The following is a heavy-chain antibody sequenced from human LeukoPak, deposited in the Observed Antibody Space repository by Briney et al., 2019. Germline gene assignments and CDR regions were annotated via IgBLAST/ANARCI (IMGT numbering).Heavy chain of an antibody. Sequence: ASVKVSCKASGYTFTSYGISWVRQAPGQGLEWMGWISAYNGNTNYAQKLQARVTMTIDRATRTVYMDLKRLRLDDTAVYYCVRVWPPNAVDRGMTYSYFNALDVWGQGTTVIVSS. V-gene: IGHV1-18*01. D-gene: IGHD1-1*01. CDR3: VRVWPPNAVDRGMTYSYFNALDV. CDR1: GYTFTSYG. J-gene: IGHJ6*02. CDR2: ISAYNGNT.